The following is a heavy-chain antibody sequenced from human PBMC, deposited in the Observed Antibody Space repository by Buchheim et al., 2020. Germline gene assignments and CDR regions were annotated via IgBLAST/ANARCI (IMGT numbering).Heavy chain of an antibody. CDR1: GFTFSDCW. Sequence: EEHLVESGGGLVQPGGSLRLSCADSGFTFSDCWMSWVRQTPGKGLEWVANINQDGSKRNYLGSVRGRFTISSDNAKNLIFLQMNGLRAEDTAVYYCATEPGSTSSGDYWGQGTL. J-gene: IGHJ4*02. D-gene: IGHD6-6*01. CDR2: INQDGSKR. V-gene: IGHV3-7*01. CDR3: ATEPGSTSSGDY.